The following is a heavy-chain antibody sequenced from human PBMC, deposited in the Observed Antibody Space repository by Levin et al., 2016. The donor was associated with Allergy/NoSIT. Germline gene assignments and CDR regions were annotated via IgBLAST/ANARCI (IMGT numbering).Heavy chain of an antibody. J-gene: IGHJ4*02. Sequence: SETLSLTCTVSGGSISSSNYFWGWIRQPPGKGLEWIGTIYYSGNTYYNPSLKSRVTISLDTSKNQFSLNLSSVTAADTAVYYCAREVYCSGGSCWSDYFDFWGQGTLVTVSS. CDR2: IYYSGNT. CDR3: AREVYCSGGSCWSDYFDF. V-gene: IGHV4-39*02. D-gene: IGHD2-15*01. CDR1: GGSISSSNYF.